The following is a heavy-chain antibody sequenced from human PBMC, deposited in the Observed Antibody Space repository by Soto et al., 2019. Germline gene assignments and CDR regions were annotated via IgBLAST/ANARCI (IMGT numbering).Heavy chain of an antibody. CDR1: GDAFNDHDY. CDR3: ARVSSGWHLDY. J-gene: IGHJ4*02. D-gene: IGHD6-19*01. V-gene: IGHV1-2*02. CDR2: INPVNGGT. Sequence: QVQLVQSGAEVKKPGASVKVSCKSSGDAFNDHDYMHWVRQAPGQGPEWMGWINPVNGGTYYSQKFQGRVTMTSDTSLSTGYMELSSLTSADTAVYYCARVSSGWHLDYLGQGTLVAVSS.